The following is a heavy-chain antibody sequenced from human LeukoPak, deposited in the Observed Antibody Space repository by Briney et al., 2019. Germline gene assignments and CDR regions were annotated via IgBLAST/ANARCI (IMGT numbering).Heavy chain of an antibody. J-gene: IGHJ4*02. Sequence: GASVKVSCKVSGYTLTELSMHWVRQAPGKGLEWMGGFDPEDGETIYAQKFQGRVTMTEDTSTDTAYMELSSLRSEDTAVYYCATMGTRGLGYCSSTSCYTDDYWGQGTLVTVSS. CDR3: ATMGTRGLGYCSSTSCYTDDY. D-gene: IGHD2-2*02. V-gene: IGHV1-24*01. CDR2: FDPEDGET. CDR1: GYTLTELS.